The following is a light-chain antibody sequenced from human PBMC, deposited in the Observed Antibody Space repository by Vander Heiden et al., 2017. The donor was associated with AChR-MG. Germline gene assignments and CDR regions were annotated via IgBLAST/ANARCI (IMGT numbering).Light chain of an antibody. CDR3: QRYPKWPLS. Sequence: IVMTQSPATLSVSPGERATLSCRASQSVTTNLAWYQQQPGQAPRLLMYGASTSATGIPASFSHRGSGTEFTLTISSLQSEDFAVYYCQRYPKWPLSFGAGTKVEIK. CDR2: GAS. J-gene: IGKJ4*01. CDR1: QSVTTN. V-gene: IGKV3-15*01.